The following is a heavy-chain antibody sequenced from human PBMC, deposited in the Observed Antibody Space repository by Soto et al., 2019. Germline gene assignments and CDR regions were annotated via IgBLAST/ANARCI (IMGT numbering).Heavy chain of an antibody. J-gene: IGHJ4*02. CDR2: IYWDGES. V-gene: IGHV2-5*02. CDR3: AHRDSTGTTTYFDS. CDR1: GFSFTTTRMG. Sequence: QITLKEAGPTLVKPPETLTLTCTFSGFSFTTTRMGVGWPRQPPGKALEWLAIIYWDGESRYNPLLRRRLTLTEDTSKNQVVLTMTNMDPKDTATYYCAHRDSTGTTTYFDSWGQGIPVTVAS. D-gene: IGHD1-1*01.